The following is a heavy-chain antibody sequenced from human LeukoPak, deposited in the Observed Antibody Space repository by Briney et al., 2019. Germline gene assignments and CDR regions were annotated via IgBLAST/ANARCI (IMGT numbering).Heavy chain of an antibody. V-gene: IGHV1-69*04. CDR3: ARLYYDILTGRSA. D-gene: IGHD3-9*01. J-gene: IGHJ5*02. CDR1: GGTFSSYA. Sequence: SVKVSCKASGGTFSSYAISWVRQAPGQGLEWMGRIIPILGIANYAQKFQGRVTITADKSTSTAYMELSSLRSEDTAVYYCARLYYDILTGRSAWGQGTLVTVSS. CDR2: IIPILGIA.